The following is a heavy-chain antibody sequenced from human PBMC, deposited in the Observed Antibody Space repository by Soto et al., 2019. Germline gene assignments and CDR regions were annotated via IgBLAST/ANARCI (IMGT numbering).Heavy chain of an antibody. Sequence: LRLSCAASGFTFSSYAMSWVRQAPGKGLEWVSTFNGRGDNTYYAESVKGRFTISRDNSKDTLYLQMNSLRAEDTAVYYCAKEGRSGYYYGVADYWGQGTLVTVSS. CDR1: GFTFSSYA. D-gene: IGHD3-3*01. V-gene: IGHV3-23*01. CDR3: AKEGRSGYYYGVADY. J-gene: IGHJ4*02. CDR2: FNGRGDNT.